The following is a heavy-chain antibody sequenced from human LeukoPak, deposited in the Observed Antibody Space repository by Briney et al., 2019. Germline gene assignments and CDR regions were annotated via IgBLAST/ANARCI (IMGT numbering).Heavy chain of an antibody. CDR1: GFTFSSYW. D-gene: IGHD3-22*01. J-gene: IGHJ6*03. CDR3: TTDIYDSSGLYYYYYYMDV. Sequence: GGSLRLSCAASGFTFSSYWMSWVRQAPGKGLEWVANIKQDGSEKYYVDSVKGRFTISRDNAKNSLYLQMNSLRAEDTAVYYCTTDIYDSSGLYYYYYYMDVWGKGTTVTVSS. V-gene: IGHV3-7*01. CDR2: IKQDGSEK.